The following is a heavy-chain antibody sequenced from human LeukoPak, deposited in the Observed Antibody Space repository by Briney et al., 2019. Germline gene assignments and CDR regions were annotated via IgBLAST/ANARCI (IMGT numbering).Heavy chain of an antibody. D-gene: IGHD3-3*01. J-gene: IGHJ4*02. Sequence: SETLSLTCAVYGGSFSGYYWSWIRQPPGKGLEWIGEINHSGSTNYNPSLKSRVTISVDTSKNQFSLKLSSVTAADTAVYYCARHADFGFDYWGQGTLVTVSS. CDR2: INHSGST. V-gene: IGHV4-34*01. CDR1: GGSFSGYY. CDR3: ARHADFGFDY.